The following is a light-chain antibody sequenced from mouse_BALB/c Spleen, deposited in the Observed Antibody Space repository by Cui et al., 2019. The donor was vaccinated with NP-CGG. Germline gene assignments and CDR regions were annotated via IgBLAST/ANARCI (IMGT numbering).Light chain of an antibody. CDR3: ALWYSNHWV. J-gene: IGLJ1*01. CDR1: TGAVTTSNY. V-gene: IGLV1*01. Sequence: QAVVTQESPLTTSPGETVPLTCRSSTGAVTTSNYANWVQEKPDHLFTGLIGGTNNRAPGIPARFSGSLIGDKAALTITGAQTEDEAIYFCALWYSNHWVFGGGTKLTVL. CDR2: GTN.